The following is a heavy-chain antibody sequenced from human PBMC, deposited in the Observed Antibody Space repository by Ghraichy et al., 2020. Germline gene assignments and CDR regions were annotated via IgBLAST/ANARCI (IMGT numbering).Heavy chain of an antibody. V-gene: IGHV4-30-2*01. CDR3: ARGAHDYAFDY. CDR1: GDFFSGGGYA. CDR2: IYYSGSS. Sequence: SLNISCAVSGDFFSGGGYAWSWIRQPPGKGLEWIGYIYYSGSSSYNPSLKSRVAISMDRSKNQFSLNLNSVTAADTAVYYCARGAHDYAFDYWGQGLQVVVSS. D-gene: IGHD4-17*01. J-gene: IGHJ4*02.